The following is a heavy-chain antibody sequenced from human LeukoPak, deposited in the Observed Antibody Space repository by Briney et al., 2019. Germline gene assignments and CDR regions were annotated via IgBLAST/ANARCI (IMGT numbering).Heavy chain of an antibody. V-gene: IGHV1-69*13. D-gene: IGHD2-2*01. CDR1: GGTFTSYA. CDR2: VIPLFGKE. CDR3: ARDAVMSPYCSSTSCPGDRFDR. J-gene: IGHJ5*02. Sequence: GAPVKVSCHASGGTFTSYAISWGRQAPGQGLKRIGGVIPLFGKESDAQKVQGRVTIAADESTSTAYMALSSPTSQDTAVYYCARDAVMSPYCSSTSCPGDRFDRWGQGTLVTASS.